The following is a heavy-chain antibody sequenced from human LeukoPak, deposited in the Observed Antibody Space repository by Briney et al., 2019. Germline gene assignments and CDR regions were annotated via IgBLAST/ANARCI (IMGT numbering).Heavy chain of an antibody. CDR2: FCGRGGCT. V-gene: IGHV3-23*01. CDR3: AKGEQRVVAAAMVDC. J-gene: IGHJ4*02. Sequence: PGGSLRLPCAASGRTFSLYAMSGVRRAPGKGLVGVSAFCGRGGCTYCADSVQGRFTLSRDNSKNTLYLQLNDMRPEGRAVYYGAKGEQRVVAAAMVDCWGQGTLVTVSS. CDR1: GRTFSLYA. D-gene: IGHD2-2*01.